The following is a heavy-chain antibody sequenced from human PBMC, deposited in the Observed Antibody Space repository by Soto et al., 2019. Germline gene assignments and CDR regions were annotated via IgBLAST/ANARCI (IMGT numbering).Heavy chain of an antibody. Sequence: ASVKVSCKAAGYTFTSYDINWVRQATGQGLEWMGWMSPNSGNTGYAQKFQGRVTMTRNTSISTAYMELSSLRSEDTAVYYCARGLFLYCSSTSCPRYYYYYYMDVWGKGTTVTVSS. CDR2: MSPNSGNT. D-gene: IGHD2-2*01. CDR1: GYTFTSYD. V-gene: IGHV1-8*01. CDR3: ARGLFLYCSSTSCPRYYYYYYMDV. J-gene: IGHJ6*03.